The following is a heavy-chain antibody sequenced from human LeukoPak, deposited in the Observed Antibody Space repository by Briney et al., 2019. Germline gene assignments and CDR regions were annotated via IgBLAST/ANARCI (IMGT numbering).Heavy chain of an antibody. V-gene: IGHV1-18*01. Sequence: GASVKVSCKASGYTFTSYGISWVRQAPGQGLEWMGWTSAHNDDTNYAETFQGRLTMTTDISTSTAYMELTSLRSDDTAVYYCARDWDSRNDYFDPWGQGTLVIVSS. CDR2: TSAHNDDT. CDR1: GYTFTSYG. D-gene: IGHD1-1*01. J-gene: IGHJ4*02. CDR3: ARDWDSRNDYFDP.